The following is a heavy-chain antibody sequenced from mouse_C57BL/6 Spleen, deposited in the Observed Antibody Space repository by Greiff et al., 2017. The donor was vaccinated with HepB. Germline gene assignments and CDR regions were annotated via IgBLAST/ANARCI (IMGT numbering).Heavy chain of an antibody. D-gene: IGHD2-5*01. Sequence: DVKLQESGPGLVKPSQSLSLTCSVTGYSITSGYYWNWIRQFPGNKLEWKGYISYDGSNNYNPSLKNRISITRDTSKNQFFLKLNYVTTEDTATYYCARDEDYSNYEDYFDYWGQGTTLTVSS. CDR2: ISYDGSN. V-gene: IGHV3-6*01. J-gene: IGHJ2*01. CDR3: ARDEDYSNYEDYFDY. CDR1: GYSITSGYY.